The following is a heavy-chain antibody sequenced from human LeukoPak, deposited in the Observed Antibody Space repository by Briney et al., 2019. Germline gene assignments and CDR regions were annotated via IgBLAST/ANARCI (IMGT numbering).Heavy chain of an antibody. CDR1: GFTFSSYG. J-gene: IGHJ4*02. CDR2: IRYDGSNK. Sequence: PGGSLRLSCAASGFTFSSYGMHWVRQAPGKGLEWVAFIRYDGSNKYYADSVKGRFTISRDNSKNTLYLQMNSLRAEDTAVYYCAYGYSGYDYYFDYWGQGTLVTVSS. CDR3: AYGYSGYDYYFDY. V-gene: IGHV3-30*02. D-gene: IGHD5-12*01.